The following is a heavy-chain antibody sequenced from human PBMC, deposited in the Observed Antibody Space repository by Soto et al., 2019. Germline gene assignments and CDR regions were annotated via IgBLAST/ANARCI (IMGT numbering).Heavy chain of an antibody. CDR2: INAGNGNT. J-gene: IGHJ6*02. V-gene: IGHV1-3*01. CDR3: ARQGSYSHYYYYGMDV. D-gene: IGHD3-10*01. CDR1: GYTFTSYA. Sequence: ASVKVSCKASGYTFTSYAMNWVRQAPGQRLEWMGWINAGNGNTKYSQKFQGRVTITRDTSAITAYLQWSSLKASDTAMYYCARQGSYSHYYYYGMDVWGQGTTVTVSS.